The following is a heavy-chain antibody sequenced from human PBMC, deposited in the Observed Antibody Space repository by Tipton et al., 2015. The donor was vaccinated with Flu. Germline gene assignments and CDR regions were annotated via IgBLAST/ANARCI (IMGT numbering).Heavy chain of an antibody. CDR1: GGSFSAYY. D-gene: IGHD7-27*01. V-gene: IGHV4-34*01. J-gene: IGHJ4*01. Sequence: TLSLTCAVYGGSFSAYYWSWIRQPPGKGLEWVGEINHSGTTNYNPSLTSRVTISADTSKKQSSLRLTSVTAADTAVYYCASKVANWGLWEPLDYWGHGMLVTVSS. CDR3: ASKVANWGLWEPLDY. CDR2: INHSGTT.